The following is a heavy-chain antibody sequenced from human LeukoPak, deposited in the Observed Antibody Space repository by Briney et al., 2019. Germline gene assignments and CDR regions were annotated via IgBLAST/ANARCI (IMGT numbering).Heavy chain of an antibody. Sequence: ASVTVSCKASGGTFSSYAISWVRQAPGQGLEWMGWISAYNGNTNYAQKLQGRVTMTTDTSTSTAYMELRSLRSDDTAVYYCARDQGYSYGYGDWYFDLWGRGTLVTVSS. CDR1: GGTFSSYA. D-gene: IGHD5-18*01. V-gene: IGHV1-18*01. CDR3: ARDQGYSYGYGDWYFDL. CDR2: ISAYNGNT. J-gene: IGHJ2*01.